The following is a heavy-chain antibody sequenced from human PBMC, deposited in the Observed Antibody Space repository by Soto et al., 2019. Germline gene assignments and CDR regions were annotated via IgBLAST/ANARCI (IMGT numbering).Heavy chain of an antibody. J-gene: IGHJ6*02. D-gene: IGHD3-3*01. CDR1: GGSINTFDFS. CDR2: IYQSGRT. Sequence: SETLSLTCAVSGGSINTFDFSWSWIRQPPGRGLEWIGSIYQSGRTYYIPSLKSRVTMSLEKSQNQFSLKINSVVAADTAIYYCAREMTIFGVAPGGGVDVWGQGTTVTVSS. V-gene: IGHV4-30-2*01. CDR3: AREMTIFGVAPGGGVDV.